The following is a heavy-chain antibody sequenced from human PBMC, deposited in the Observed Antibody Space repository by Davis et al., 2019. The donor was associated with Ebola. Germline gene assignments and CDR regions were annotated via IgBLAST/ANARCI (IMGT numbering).Heavy chain of an antibody. CDR2: ISYDGSNK. J-gene: IGHJ6*02. Sequence: GESLKISCAASGFTFSSYAMSWVRQAPGKGLEWVAVISYDGSNKYYADSVKGRFTISRDNSKNTVYLQMNSLRDEDTAVYFCGPTGRLTYGIDVWGQGTTVTVSS. CDR3: GPTGRLTYGIDV. D-gene: IGHD1-26*01. V-gene: IGHV3-30*03. CDR1: GFTFSSYA.